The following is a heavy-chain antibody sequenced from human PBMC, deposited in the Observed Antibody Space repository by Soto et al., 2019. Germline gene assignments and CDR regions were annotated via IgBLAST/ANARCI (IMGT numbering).Heavy chain of an antibody. CDR2: IYYSGCI. J-gene: IGHJ4*02. V-gene: IGHV4-30-4*01. CDR1: GGSISSGDYY. CDR3: ARHTPAISISDH. Sequence: PSETLSLTCTVSGGSISSGDYYWSWIRQPPGKGLEWIGYIYYSGCIYYNPSLKSRVTISVDTSKNQFSLKLSSVTAADTAVYYCARHTPAISISDHWGQGTLVTVSS. D-gene: IGHD2-15*01.